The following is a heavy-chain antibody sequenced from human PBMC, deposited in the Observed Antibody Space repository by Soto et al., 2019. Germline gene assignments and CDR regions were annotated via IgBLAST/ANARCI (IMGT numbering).Heavy chain of an antibody. D-gene: IGHD5-12*01. CDR1: GYSISSGYY. Sequence: PSETLSLTCTVSGYSISSGYYWGWLRQPPGKGLEWIGSIYHTGNTYDNPSLKSRVTISVDTSKNQFSLKLSSVTAADTAVYYCARSYSGYDLDYWGQGTLVTVS. CDR3: ARSYSGYDLDY. CDR2: IYHTGNT. V-gene: IGHV4-38-2*02. J-gene: IGHJ4*02.